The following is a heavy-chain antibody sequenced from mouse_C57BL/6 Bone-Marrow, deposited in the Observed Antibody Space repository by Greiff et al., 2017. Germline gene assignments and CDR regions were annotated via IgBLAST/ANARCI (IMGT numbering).Heavy chain of an antibody. Sequence: DVQLVESGGGLVKPGGSLKLSCAASGFTFSDYGLHWVRQAPEKGLEWVAYISSGSSTIYYADTVKGRFTISRDNAKNTLFLQMTSLRSEDTAMYYCARPGYYGSPYYYAMDYWGQGTSVTVSS. CDR3: ARPGYYGSPYYYAMDY. CDR2: ISSGSSTI. J-gene: IGHJ4*01. V-gene: IGHV5-17*01. D-gene: IGHD1-1*01. CDR1: GFTFSDYG.